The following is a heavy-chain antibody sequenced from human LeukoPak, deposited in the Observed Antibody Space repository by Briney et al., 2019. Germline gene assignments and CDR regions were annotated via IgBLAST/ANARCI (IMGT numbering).Heavy chain of an antibody. CDR2: ISSSGSTI. CDR3: ARDRGNQRGYYYYYMDV. CDR1: GFTFSSYE. Sequence: GGSLRLSCAASGFTFSSYEMNWVRQAPGKGLEWVSYISSSGSTIYYADSVKGRFTISRDNSKNTLYLQMNSLRAEDTAVYYCARDRGNQRGYYYYYMDVWGKGTTVTVSS. J-gene: IGHJ6*03. D-gene: IGHD1-14*01. V-gene: IGHV3-48*03.